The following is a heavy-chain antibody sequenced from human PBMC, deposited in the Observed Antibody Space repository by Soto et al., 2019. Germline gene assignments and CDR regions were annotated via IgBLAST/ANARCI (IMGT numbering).Heavy chain of an antibody. J-gene: IGHJ4*02. D-gene: IGHD1-26*01. CDR1: GDSVSSNSGA. V-gene: IGHV6-1*01. Sequence: SQTLSLTCAISGDSVSSNSGAWNWIRQSPSRGLEWLGRTCYRSKWYNDYAVSVKSRITINPDTSKNQFSLHLNSVTPEDSAVYYCARDWGVGAKAEFDYWGQGTLVTVSS. CDR3: ARDWGVGAKAEFDY. CDR2: TCYRSKWYN.